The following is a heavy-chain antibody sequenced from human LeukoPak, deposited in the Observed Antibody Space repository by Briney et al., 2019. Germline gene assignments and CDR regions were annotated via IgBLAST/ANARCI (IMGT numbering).Heavy chain of an antibody. CDR3: ARERGRIDY. D-gene: IGHD6-25*01. J-gene: IGHJ4*02. V-gene: IGHV4-39*07. CDR2: IYYSGST. Sequence: SETLSLTCTVSGGSISSSSYYWGWIRQPPGKGLEWIGSIYYSGSTYYSPSLKSRVTISVDTSKNQFSLNLSSVTAADTAVYYCARERGRIDYWGQGTLVTVSS. CDR1: GGSISSSSYY.